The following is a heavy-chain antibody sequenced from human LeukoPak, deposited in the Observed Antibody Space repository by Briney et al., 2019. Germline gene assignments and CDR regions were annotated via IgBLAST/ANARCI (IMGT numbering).Heavy chain of an antibody. J-gene: IGHJ3*02. Sequence: PSETLSLTCTVSGGSISSYYWSWIRQPPGKGLEWIGYIYYSGNTNYNPSLKSRVTISVDTSRNQFSLKLNSVTAADTAVYYCAKSNGYGLVDIWGQGTMVTVSS. CDR2: IYYSGNT. CDR3: AKSNGYGLVDI. D-gene: IGHD3-10*01. CDR1: GGSISSYY. V-gene: IGHV4-59*12.